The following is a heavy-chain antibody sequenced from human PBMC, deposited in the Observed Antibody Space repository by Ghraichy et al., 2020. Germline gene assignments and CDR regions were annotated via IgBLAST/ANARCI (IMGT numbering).Heavy chain of an antibody. D-gene: IGHD1-26*01. CDR2: IKQDGSEK. CDR3: ATAPGWEQLY. J-gene: IGHJ4*02. CDR1: GFSFSTYW. Sequence: SCAASGFSFSTYWSWVRQAPGKGLEWVANIKQDGSEKYYVDSVKGRFTIFRDNAKNSLYLQMNSLRAEDTAVYYCATAPGWEQLYWGQGTLVTVSS. V-gene: IGHV3-7*03.